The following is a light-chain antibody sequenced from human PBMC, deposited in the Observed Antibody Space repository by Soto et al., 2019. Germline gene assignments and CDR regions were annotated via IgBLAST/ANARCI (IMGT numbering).Light chain of an antibody. CDR1: SSNIGADYD. V-gene: IGLV1-40*01. J-gene: IGLJ2*01. CDR3: QSYDSSLSVVV. CDR2: GNS. Sequence: QSVLTQPPSVSGAPGQRVTISCTGSSSNIGADYDVHWYQHLPGKAPKLLIYGNSNRPSGVPERFSGSKSGTSASLAVTGLQAEDEADYYCQSYDSSLSVVVFGAGTKVTVI.